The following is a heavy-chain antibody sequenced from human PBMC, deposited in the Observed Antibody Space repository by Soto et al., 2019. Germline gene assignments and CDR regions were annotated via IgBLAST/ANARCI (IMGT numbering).Heavy chain of an antibody. CDR1: GGSISCSSYY. J-gene: IGHJ4*02. D-gene: IGHD4-17*01. CDR2: VHYSGIT. Sequence: SETLSLTCTVSGGSISCSSYYWVWVRQPPGKVLECIGSVHYSGITDYNPSLKSRVTISVDTSKNQFSLKLTSVTAADTAVYFCASFSGATYGDYGGGINYWGQGTLVTVSS. CDR3: ASFSGATYGDYGGGINY. V-gene: IGHV4-39*01.